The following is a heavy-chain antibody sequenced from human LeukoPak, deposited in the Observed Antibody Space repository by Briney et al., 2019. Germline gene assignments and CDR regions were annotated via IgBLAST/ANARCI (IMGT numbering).Heavy chain of an antibody. Sequence: GGSLRLSCAASGFTFSSYAMSWVRQAPGKGLEWVSAISGSGGSTYYADSVKGRFTISRDNAKNSLYLQMNSLRAEDTAVYYCAREGEDCSGGSCYPSDAFDIWGQGTMVTVSS. CDR3: AREGEDCSGGSCYPSDAFDI. J-gene: IGHJ3*02. CDR1: GFTFSSYA. CDR2: ISGSGGST. D-gene: IGHD2-15*01. V-gene: IGHV3-23*01.